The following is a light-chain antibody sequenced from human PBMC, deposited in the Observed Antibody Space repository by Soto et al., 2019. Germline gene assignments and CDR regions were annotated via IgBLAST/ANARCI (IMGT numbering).Light chain of an antibody. V-gene: IGLV2-14*02. J-gene: IGLJ1*01. CDR1: SSDVGSYNL. CDR2: EGS. Sequence: QSVLTQPASVSGSPGQSIAISCTGTSSDVGSYNLVSWYQQHPGKAPKLIIYEGSKRPSGVSNPFSGSKSGNTASLTISGLQPEDEADYYCSSYTTSNTRQIVFGTGTKVTVL. CDR3: SSYTTSNTRQIV.